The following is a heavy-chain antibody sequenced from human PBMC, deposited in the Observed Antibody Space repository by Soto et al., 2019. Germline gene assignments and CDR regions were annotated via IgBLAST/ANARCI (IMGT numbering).Heavy chain of an antibody. CDR2: IYYSGST. CDR3: AREMNYYDTSGDSYFDY. V-gene: IGHV4-31*03. Sequence: PSETLSLTCTVSGGSISSGTYHWSWIRQHPGKGLEWIGCIYYSGSTYYNPSLKSRVTISVDTSKNQFSLRLSSVTAADTAVYYCAREMNYYDTSGDSYFDYWGQGTLVTVSS. CDR1: GGSISSGTYH. J-gene: IGHJ4*02. D-gene: IGHD3-22*01.